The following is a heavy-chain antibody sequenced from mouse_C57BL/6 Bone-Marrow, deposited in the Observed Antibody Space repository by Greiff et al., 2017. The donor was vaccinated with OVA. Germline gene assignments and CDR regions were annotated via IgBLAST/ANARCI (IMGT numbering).Heavy chain of an antibody. Sequence: EVQLVESGGGLVQPKGSLKLSCAASGFSFNTYAMNWVRQAPGKGLEWVARIRSKSNNYATYYADSVKDRFTISRDDSESMLYLQMNNLKTEDTAMYYCVRHGLYDGYSPFAYWGQGTLVTVSA. V-gene: IGHV10-1*01. D-gene: IGHD2-3*01. CDR1: GFSFNTYA. J-gene: IGHJ3*01. CDR3: VRHGLYDGYSPFAY. CDR2: IRSKSNNYAT.